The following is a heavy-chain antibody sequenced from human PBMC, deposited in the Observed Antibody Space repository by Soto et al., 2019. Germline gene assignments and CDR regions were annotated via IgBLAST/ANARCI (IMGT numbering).Heavy chain of an antibody. CDR1: GYSFTSYW. V-gene: IGHV5-51*01. CDR3: ARWGGYSYGYLAFDY. Sequence: PGESLKISCKGSGYSFTSYWIGWVRQMPGKGLEWMGIIYPGDSDTRYSPSFQGQVTISADKSISTAYLQWSSLKASDTAMYYCARWGGYSYGYLAFDYWGQGTLVTVSS. D-gene: IGHD5-18*01. CDR2: IYPGDSDT. J-gene: IGHJ4*02.